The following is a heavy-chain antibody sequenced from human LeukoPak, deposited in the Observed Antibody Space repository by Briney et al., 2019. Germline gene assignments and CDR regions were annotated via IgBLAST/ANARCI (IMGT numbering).Heavy chain of an antibody. D-gene: IGHD4-17*01. V-gene: IGHV3-15*01. CDR3: TTDDPLGHDYGDFINY. J-gene: IGHJ4*02. CDR2: IKSKTDGGTT. CDR1: GFTFSNAW. Sequence: GGSLRLSCAASGFTFSNAWVSWGRQAPGKGLEWVGRIKSKTDGGTTDYAAPVKGRFTISRDDSKNTLYLQMNSLKTEDTAVYYCTTDDPLGHDYGDFINYWGQGTLVTVSS.